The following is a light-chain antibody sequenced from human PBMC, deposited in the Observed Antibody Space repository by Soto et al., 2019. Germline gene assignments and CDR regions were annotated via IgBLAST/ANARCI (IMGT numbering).Light chain of an antibody. J-gene: IGLJ2*01. CDR1: SSDVGGYNY. CDR3: SSYAGSNNVV. V-gene: IGLV2-8*01. CDR2: EVT. Sequence: QSALTQPPSASGSPGQSVTISCTGTSSDVGGYNYVSWYQQHPGKAPKLMIYEVTKRPSGVPDRFSGSKSGNTASRTVSGLQAEDEADYYCSSYAGSNNVVFGGGTQLTVL.